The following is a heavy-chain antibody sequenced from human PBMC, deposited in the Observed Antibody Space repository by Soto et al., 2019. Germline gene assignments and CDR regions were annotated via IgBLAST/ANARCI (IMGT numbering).Heavy chain of an antibody. CDR1: GFTFSSYA. CDR2: ISGSGGST. J-gene: IGHJ5*02. V-gene: IGHV3-23*01. Sequence: RLSCAASGFTFSSYAMSCVRPAPGKGLEWVSAISGSGGSTYYADSVKGRFTISRDTSKNTLYLHMNSLRAADTAVYYCAKGPAGEFFDPWGQGTLVIGSS. CDR3: AKGPAGEFFDP. D-gene: IGHD7-27*01.